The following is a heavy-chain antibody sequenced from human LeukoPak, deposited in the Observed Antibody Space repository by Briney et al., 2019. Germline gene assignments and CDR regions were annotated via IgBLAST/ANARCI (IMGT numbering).Heavy chain of an antibody. CDR2: ISGSGGST. CDR3: ARGSLLLAPFDP. Sequence: GGSLRLSCAASGFTFSSYAMSWVRQAPGKGLDSVSAISGSGGSTYYADSVKGRFTISRDNSKNTLYLQMNSLRAEDTAVYYCARGSLLLAPFDPWGQGTLVTVSS. J-gene: IGHJ5*02. D-gene: IGHD3-10*01. CDR1: GFTFSSYA. V-gene: IGHV3-23*01.